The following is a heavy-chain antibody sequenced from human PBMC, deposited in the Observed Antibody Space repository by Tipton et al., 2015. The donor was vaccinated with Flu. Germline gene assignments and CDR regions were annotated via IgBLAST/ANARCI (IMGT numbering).Heavy chain of an antibody. Sequence: TLSLTCSVSGDSVGSDYYWGWIRQPPGKGLEWIGNIHQTGSTYYSPSLKSRVTMSVARSKNQFSLRLTSVTAADTAVYFCVRRDYSNYVSEPKNWFDSWGQGTLVTVSS. D-gene: IGHD4-11*01. V-gene: IGHV4-38-2*01. CDR2: IHQTGST. CDR3: VRRDYSNYVSEPKNWFDS. J-gene: IGHJ5*01. CDR1: GDSVGSDYY.